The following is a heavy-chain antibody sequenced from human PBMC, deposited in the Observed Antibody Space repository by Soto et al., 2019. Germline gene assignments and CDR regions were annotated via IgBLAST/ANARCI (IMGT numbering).Heavy chain of an antibody. Sequence: ASVKVSCKASGYTFTSYAMHWVRQAPRQRLEWMGWINAGNGNTKYSQKFQGRVTITRDTSASTAYMELSSLRSEDTAVYYCARSIVVVTALDYWGQGTLVTV. D-gene: IGHD2-21*02. V-gene: IGHV1-3*01. CDR2: INAGNGNT. CDR1: GYTFTSYA. CDR3: ARSIVVVTALDY. J-gene: IGHJ4*02.